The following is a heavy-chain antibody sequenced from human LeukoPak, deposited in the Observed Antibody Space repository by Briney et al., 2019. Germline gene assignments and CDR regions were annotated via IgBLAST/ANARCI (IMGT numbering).Heavy chain of an antibody. CDR2: INPNAANT. D-gene: IGHD3-10*01. CDR3: ARELGTRVREAHLY. J-gene: IGHJ4*02. CDR1: GYIFTSYY. Sequence: GASVKVSCKASGYIFTSYYMNWVRQAPGQGLEWLGIINPNAANTNYAQKFKGRVTMTSDTSTSTAYMELSSLRSEDTAVYYCARELGTRVREAHLYWGQGTLVTVSS. V-gene: IGHV1-46*01.